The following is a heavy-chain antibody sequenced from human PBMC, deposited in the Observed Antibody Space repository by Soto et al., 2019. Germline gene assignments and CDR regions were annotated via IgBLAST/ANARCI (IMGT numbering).Heavy chain of an antibody. V-gene: IGHV5-51*01. CDR2: IYPGDSDT. CDR1: GYSFTSYG. J-gene: IGHJ6*02. CDR3: PRRIAAALPYYYYGMDV. Sequence: HGESLKVSCKGSGYSFTSYGIGWVRQIPGKGLEWMGIIYPGDSDTRYSPSFQGQVTISADKSNSTPYLQWSSLKASDTAMYYCPRRIAAALPYYYYGMDVWGQGTTVTVSS. D-gene: IGHD6-13*01.